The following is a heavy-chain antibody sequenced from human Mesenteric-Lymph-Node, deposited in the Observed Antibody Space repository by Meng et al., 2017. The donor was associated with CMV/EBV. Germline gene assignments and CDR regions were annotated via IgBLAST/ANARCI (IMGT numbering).Heavy chain of an antibody. CDR1: GFTFSSSW. J-gene: IGHJ6*02. CDR3: AKFGSGGYYYGMDG. Sequence: GESLKISCTASGFTFSSSWMHWVRQAPRKGLVWVSTISSDGSSTTYADSVKGRFTTSRDNAKNTLYLQMNSLRAEDTAVYYCAKFGSGGYYYGMDGWGQGTTVTVSS. D-gene: IGHD3-10*01. V-gene: IGHV3-74*01. CDR2: ISSDGSST.